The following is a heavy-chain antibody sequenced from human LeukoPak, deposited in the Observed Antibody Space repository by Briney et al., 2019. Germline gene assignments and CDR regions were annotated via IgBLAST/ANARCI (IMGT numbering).Heavy chain of an antibody. CDR1: GFTFSDYY. CDR3: ARDMVRGVIIYDY. Sequence: GGSLRLSCAASGFTFSDYYMSWIRQAPGKELEWVSYISSSSSYTNYADSVKGRFTISRDNAKNSLYLQMNSLRAEDTAVYYCARDMVRGVIIYDYWGQGTLVTVSS. V-gene: IGHV3-11*06. J-gene: IGHJ4*02. D-gene: IGHD3-10*01. CDR2: ISSSSSYT.